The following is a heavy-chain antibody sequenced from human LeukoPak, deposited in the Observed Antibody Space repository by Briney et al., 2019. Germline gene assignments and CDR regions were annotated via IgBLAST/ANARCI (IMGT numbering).Heavy chain of an antibody. CDR3: ARESGCSGGSCYSGMDV. J-gene: IGHJ6*02. V-gene: IGHV4-59*12. Sequence: SETLSLTCTVSGGSMSSYYWSWIRQPPGKGLEWIGYIYYSGSTNYNPSLKSRVTISVDTSKNQFSLKLSSVTAADTAVYYCARESGCSGGSCYSGMDVWGQGTTVTVSS. D-gene: IGHD2-15*01. CDR2: IYYSGST. CDR1: GGSMSSYY.